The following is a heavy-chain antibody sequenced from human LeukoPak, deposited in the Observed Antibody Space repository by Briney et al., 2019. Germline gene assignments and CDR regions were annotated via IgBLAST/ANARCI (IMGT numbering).Heavy chain of an antibody. J-gene: IGHJ3*02. Sequence: PSETLSLTCTVSGGSISSYYWSWIRQPPGKGLEWIGYIYYSGSTNYNPSLKSRVTISVDTSKNQFSLKLSSVTAADTAVYYCARYRCSSTRCYNHAFDIWGQGTMVTVSS. CDR2: IYYSGST. V-gene: IGHV4-59*01. D-gene: IGHD2-2*02. CDR3: ARYRCSSTRCYNHAFDI. CDR1: GGSISSYY.